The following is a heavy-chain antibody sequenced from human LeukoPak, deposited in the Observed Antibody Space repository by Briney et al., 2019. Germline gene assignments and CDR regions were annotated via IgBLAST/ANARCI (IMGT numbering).Heavy chain of an antibody. CDR1: GFTFSSYG. J-gene: IGHJ4*02. V-gene: IGHV3-30*02. CDR2: IRYDGSNK. D-gene: IGHD6-19*01. CDR3: AKADTLSIAVAD. Sequence: GGSLRLSCAASGFTFSSYGMHWVRQAPGKGLEWVAFIRYDGSNKYYADSVKGRFTVSRDNSKNTLYLQMNSLRAEDTAVYYCAKADTLSIAVADWGQGTLVTVSS.